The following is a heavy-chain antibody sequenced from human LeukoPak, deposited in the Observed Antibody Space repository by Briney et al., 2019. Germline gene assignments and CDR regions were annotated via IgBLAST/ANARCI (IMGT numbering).Heavy chain of an antibody. CDR1: GFTFSDYY. J-gene: IGHJ4*02. CDR3: ASGPGYSSSWYFDY. Sequence: GGSLRLSCAASGFTFSDYYMSWLRQAPGKGLEWVSYISSSGSTIYYADSVKGRFTISRDNAKNSLYLQMNSLRAEDTAVYYCASGPGYSSSWYFDYWGQGTLVTVSS. D-gene: IGHD6-13*01. V-gene: IGHV3-11*04. CDR2: ISSSGSTI.